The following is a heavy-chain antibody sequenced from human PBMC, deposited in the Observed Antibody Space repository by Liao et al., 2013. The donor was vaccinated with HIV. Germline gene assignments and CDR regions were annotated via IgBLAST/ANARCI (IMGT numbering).Heavy chain of an antibody. CDR2: INHSGST. D-gene: IGHD5-18*01. CDR3: ARGRSYGSLDY. V-gene: IGHV4-34*01. Sequence: QVQLQQWGAGLLKPSETLSLTCAVYGGSFSGYYWSWIRQPPGKGLEWIGEINHSGSTNYNPSLKSRVTISVDTSKNQFSLKVSSVTAADTAVYYCARGRSYGSLDYWGQGTLVTVSS. CDR1: GGSFSGYY. J-gene: IGHJ4*02.